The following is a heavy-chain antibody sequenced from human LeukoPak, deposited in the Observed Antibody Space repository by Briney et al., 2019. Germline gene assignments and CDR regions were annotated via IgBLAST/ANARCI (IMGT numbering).Heavy chain of an antibody. J-gene: IGHJ4*02. CDR2: IYYSGST. D-gene: IGHD2-15*01. V-gene: IGHV4-39*07. Sequence: PSETLSLTCTVSGGSISSSSYYWGWIRQPPGKGLEWIGSIYYSGSTYYNPSLKSRVSISVDTSKNQFSLKLSSVTAADTAVYYCARGSEVFDYWGQGTLVTVSS. CDR3: ARGSEVFDY. CDR1: GGSISSSSYY.